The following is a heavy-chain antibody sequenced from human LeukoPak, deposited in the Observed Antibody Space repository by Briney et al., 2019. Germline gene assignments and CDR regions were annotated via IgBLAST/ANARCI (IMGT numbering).Heavy chain of an antibody. J-gene: IGHJ4*02. CDR1: GFTFSNYA. CDR2: ITGGGSGI. D-gene: IGHD1-26*01. Sequence: PGASLRLSCAASGFTFSNYAMSWVRQAPGKGLEWVSAITGGGSGIYYADSMKSRFTISRDNSKNTLYLQINGLRAEDTAVYYCASPKGGRYHEGFDYWGQGTLVTVSS. V-gene: IGHV3-23*01. CDR3: ASPKGGRYHEGFDY.